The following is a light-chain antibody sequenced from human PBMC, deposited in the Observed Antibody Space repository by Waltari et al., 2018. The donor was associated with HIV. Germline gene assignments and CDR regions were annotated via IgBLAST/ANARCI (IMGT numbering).Light chain of an antibody. V-gene: IGLV2-14*03. CDR2: DVS. CDR3: KSYTNTSSRVV. Sequence: QSALTQPVSVSGSPGQSITISCSGTSSDVGSSNFVSWYQHHPGKAPKLMLYDVSDRPSGVSNRFSGSKSGNTASLTISGLQHEDEADYYCKSYTNTSSRVVFGGGTKLTVL. CDR1: SSDVGSSNF. J-gene: IGLJ3*02.